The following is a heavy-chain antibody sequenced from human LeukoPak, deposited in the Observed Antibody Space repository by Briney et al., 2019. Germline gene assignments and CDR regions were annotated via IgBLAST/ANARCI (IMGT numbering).Heavy chain of an antibody. J-gene: IGHJ4*02. D-gene: IGHD3-10*01. CDR3: ARPQTYYFGSGSYYDY. V-gene: IGHV3-30*03. CDR1: GFTFSSYG. Sequence: GGSLRLSCAASGFTFSSYGMHWVRQAPGKGLEWVAVISYDGTNKYYADSVKGRFTISRDNSKNTLYLQMNSLRAEDTAVYYCARPQTYYFGSGSYYDYWGQGTLVTVSS. CDR2: ISYDGTNK.